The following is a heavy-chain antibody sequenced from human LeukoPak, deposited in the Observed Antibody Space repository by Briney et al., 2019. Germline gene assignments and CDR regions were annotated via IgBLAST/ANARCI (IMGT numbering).Heavy chain of an antibody. CDR2: MSHSGST. CDR1: GGSISTNY. CDR3: ARYKGFRTSGGPFDL. J-gene: IGHJ4*02. D-gene: IGHD2-8*01. V-gene: IGHV4-59*01. Sequence: SETLSLTCTVSGGSISTNYWTWIRQPPGKGLEWIGFMSHSGSTKYNPSLESRVSFSLDESNNEFSLNLESVTAADTALYFCARYKGFRTSGGPFDLWGQGTLVTVSS.